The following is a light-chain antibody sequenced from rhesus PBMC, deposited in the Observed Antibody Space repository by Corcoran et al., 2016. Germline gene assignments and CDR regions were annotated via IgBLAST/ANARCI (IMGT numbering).Light chain of an antibody. CDR3: LQEYTTPWT. V-gene: IGKV1-94*01. Sequence: DIQMTQSPSSLSASVGDRVTVTCRASKGINKEFSWYQQKPGKALTLLIYAASSLQPGGSFLFSGSGSGTYYTLTISTLQPEDVATYYCLQEYTTPWTFGQGTKVEIK. J-gene: IGKJ1*01. CDR2: AAS. CDR1: KGINKE.